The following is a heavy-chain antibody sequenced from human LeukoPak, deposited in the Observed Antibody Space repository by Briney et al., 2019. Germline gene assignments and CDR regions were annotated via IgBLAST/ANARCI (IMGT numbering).Heavy chain of an antibody. CDR2: IKKDGSEK. CDR1: GFSFSSFW. V-gene: IGHV3-7*03. CDR3: ASGGHLDW. J-gene: IGHJ4*02. D-gene: IGHD3-16*01. Sequence: GGSLRLSCATSGFSFSSFWMSWVRQAPGKGLEWVANIKKDGSEKYYVDSVKGRFTISRDNAENSLYLQMNSLRAEDTAVYYCASGGHLDWWGQGALVTVAS.